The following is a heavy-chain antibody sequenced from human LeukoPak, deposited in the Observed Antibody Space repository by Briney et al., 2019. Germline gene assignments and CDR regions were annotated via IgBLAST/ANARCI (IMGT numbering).Heavy chain of an antibody. Sequence: ASVKVSYKASGYTFTGYYMHWVRQAPGQGLAWMGWINPNSGGTNYAQKFQGRVTMTRDTSISTAYMELSRLRSDDTAVYYCARATVTINLFDYWGQGTLVTVSS. CDR1: GYTFTGYY. V-gene: IGHV1-2*02. D-gene: IGHD4-17*01. CDR3: ARATVTINLFDY. CDR2: INPNSGGT. J-gene: IGHJ4*02.